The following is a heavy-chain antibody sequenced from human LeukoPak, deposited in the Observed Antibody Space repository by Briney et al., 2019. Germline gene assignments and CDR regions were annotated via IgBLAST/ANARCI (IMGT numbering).Heavy chain of an antibody. CDR1: GYTFTSYY. CDR3: ARAVATPLYFDY. J-gene: IGHJ4*02. CDR2: INPRGGGT. Sequence: GASVKVSCKASGYTFTSYYMHWVRQAPGQGLEWVGIINPRGGGTSYAQMFQGRVTMNRDMSPSTVYMELSSLRSEDTAVYYCARAVATPLYFDYWGQGTLVTVSS. D-gene: IGHD5-12*01. V-gene: IGHV1-46*03.